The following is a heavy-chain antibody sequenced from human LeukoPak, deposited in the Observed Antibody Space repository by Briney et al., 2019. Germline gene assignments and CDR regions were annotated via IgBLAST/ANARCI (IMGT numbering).Heavy chain of an antibody. Sequence: GRPLRLSCAASGFTFSSYGMHWVRQAPGKGLEWVAVISYDGSNKYYADSVKGRFTISRDNSKNTLYLQMNSLRAEDTAVYYCAKGYDYGAGSYDYWGQGTRVTVSS. CDR2: ISYDGSNK. CDR3: AKGYDYGAGSYDY. J-gene: IGHJ4*02. D-gene: IGHD3-10*01. CDR1: GFTFSSYG. V-gene: IGHV3-30*18.